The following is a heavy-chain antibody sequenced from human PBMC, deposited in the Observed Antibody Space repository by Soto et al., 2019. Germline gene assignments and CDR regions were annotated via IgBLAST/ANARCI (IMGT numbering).Heavy chain of an antibody. D-gene: IGHD3-10*01. V-gene: IGHV3-23*01. CDR1: GFTFSSYA. CDR2: ISGSGGST. CDR3: AKDLNGVTMVGGGSGVDYYYGLDV. Sequence: GGSLRLSCAASGFTFSSYAMNWVRQAPGKGLEWVSAISGSGGSTYYADSMKGRFTISRDNSKNTLYLQMNSLRAEDTAVYYCAKDLNGVTMVGGGSGVDYYYGLDVWGQGTTVTVSS. J-gene: IGHJ6*02.